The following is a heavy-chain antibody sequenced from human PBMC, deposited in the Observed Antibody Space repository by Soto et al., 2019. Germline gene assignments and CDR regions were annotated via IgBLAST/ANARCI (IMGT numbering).Heavy chain of an antibody. CDR3: ARGNTFNYAGFDV. CDR1: GYTFSDFD. D-gene: IGHD3-16*01. J-gene: IGHJ6*02. CDR2: MNAKSGDT. V-gene: IGHV1-8*01. Sequence: QAHLEQSGAELKRPGASVKVSCKASGYTFSDFDINWLRQASGQGPEWMGWMNAKSGDTFFPQRLQGKFNMTWDTSLSTAYMEVVSLTSDDTAIYYCARGNTFNYAGFDVWGQGTTVAVSS.